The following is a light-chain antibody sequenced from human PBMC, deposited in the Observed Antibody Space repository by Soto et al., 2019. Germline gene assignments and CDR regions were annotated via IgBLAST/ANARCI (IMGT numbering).Light chain of an antibody. V-gene: IGKV3-20*01. CDR2: GAS. CDR1: QTVSSDY. CDR3: QQYGSSPWT. J-gene: IGKJ1*01. Sequence: DIVLAQSPDTMSLSPGERATLSCRASQTVSSDYLAWYQQKPGQAPRLLIYGASNRATGIPDRFSGSGSGTDFTLTISRLEPEDFAVYYCQQYGSSPWTFGQGTKVDIK.